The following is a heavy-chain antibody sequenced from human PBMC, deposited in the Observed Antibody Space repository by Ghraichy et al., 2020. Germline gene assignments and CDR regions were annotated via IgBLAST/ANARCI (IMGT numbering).Heavy chain of an antibody. CDR2: VKQDGSEK. J-gene: IGHJ4*02. Sequence: GGSLRLSCAASGFTFSRYWMSWVRQAPGKGLEWVANVKQDGSEKNYVDPVKGRFTISKDNAKNSLYLEMNSLRAEDTAVYYCASDSDMDYWGQGTLVTVSS. CDR3: ASDSDMDY. V-gene: IGHV3-7*03. CDR1: GFTFSRYW. D-gene: IGHD2-15*01.